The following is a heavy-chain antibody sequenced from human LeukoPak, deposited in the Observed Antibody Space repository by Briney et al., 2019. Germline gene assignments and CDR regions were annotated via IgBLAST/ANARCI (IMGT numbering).Heavy chain of an antibody. V-gene: IGHV3-23*01. CDR3: AKQPGSVVDSSGSLSRH. J-gene: IGHJ4*02. CDR1: GFTFSSYA. CDR2: ISGSGAST. Sequence: GGSLTLSCAASGFTFSSYAMSWVRPAPGKGLEWVSTISGSGASTYYADSVKGRFTVSRDNSKNTLYLQMNSLRAEDTAVYYCAKQPGSVVDSSGSLSRHWGQGTLVTVSS. D-gene: IGHD3-22*01.